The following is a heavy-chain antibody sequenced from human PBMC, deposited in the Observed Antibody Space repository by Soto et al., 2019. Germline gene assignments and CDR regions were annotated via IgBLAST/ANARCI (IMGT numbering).Heavy chain of an antibody. CDR3: ARGGIAAAGNWFDP. Sequence: SETLSLTCAVYGGSFSGYYWSWIRQPPGKGLEWIGEINHSGSTNYNPSLKSRVTISVDTSKNQFSLKLSSVTAADTAVYYCARGGIAAAGNWFDPWGQGTLVTVS. CDR2: INHSGST. D-gene: IGHD6-13*01. V-gene: IGHV4-34*01. J-gene: IGHJ5*02. CDR1: GGSFSGYY.